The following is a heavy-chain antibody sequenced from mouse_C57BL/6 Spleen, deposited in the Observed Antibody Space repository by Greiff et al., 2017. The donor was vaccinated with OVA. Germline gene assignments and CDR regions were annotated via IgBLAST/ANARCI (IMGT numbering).Heavy chain of an antibody. J-gene: IGHJ2*01. CDR3: ARDLYYGSSYNY. V-gene: IGHV3-6*01. CDR2: ISYDGSN. D-gene: IGHD1-1*01. Sequence: VQLQESGPGLVKPSQSLSLTCSVTGYSITRGYYWNWIRQFPGNKLEWMGYISYDGSNNYNPSLKNRISITRDTSKNQFFLKLNSVTTEDTATYYCARDLYYGSSYNYWGQGTTLTVSS. CDR1: GYSITRGYY.